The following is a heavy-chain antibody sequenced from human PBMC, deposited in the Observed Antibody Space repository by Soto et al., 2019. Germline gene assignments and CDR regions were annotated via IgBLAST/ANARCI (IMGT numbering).Heavy chain of an antibody. CDR3: VRDVGGSGWFAT. J-gene: IGHJ5*02. CDR2: IYSSGTT. Sequence: SETLSLTCTVSGISIDNYYCSWIRQSAGKGLEWIGRIYSSGTTNYNPSLKSRVTMSVDMSKSQFSLNVRSVTAADTAVYYCVRDVGGSGWFATWGQGTLVTVSS. CDR1: GISIDNYY. V-gene: IGHV4-4*07.